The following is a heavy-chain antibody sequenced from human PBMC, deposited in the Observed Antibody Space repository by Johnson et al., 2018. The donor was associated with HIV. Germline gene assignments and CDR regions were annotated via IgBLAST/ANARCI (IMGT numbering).Heavy chain of an antibody. V-gene: IGHV3-30*04. CDR1: GFTFSSYA. J-gene: IGHJ3*02. CDR3: AKDMGGDRNAFDI. D-gene: IGHD1-26*01. Sequence: QVQLVESGGGVVQPGRSLRLSCAASGFTFSSYAMHWVRQAPGKGLEWVAVISYDGSNKYYADSVKGRFTISRDNSKNTLYLQMNSLRAEDTAVYYCAKDMGGDRNAFDIWGQGTMVTVSS. CDR2: ISYDGSNK.